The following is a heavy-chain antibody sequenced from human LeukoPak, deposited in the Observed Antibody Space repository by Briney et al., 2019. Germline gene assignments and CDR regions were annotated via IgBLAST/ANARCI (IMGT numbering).Heavy chain of an antibody. CDR3: ARSRNTLQWELLT. CDR1: GSSISSYY. D-gene: IGHD1-26*01. Sequence: SETLSLTCTVSGSSISSYYWSWIRQPAGKGLEWIGRIYTSGSTNYNPSLKSRVTMSVDTSKNQFSLNLRSVTAADTAVYYCARSRNTLQWELLTWGQGTLVTVSS. CDR2: IYTSGST. J-gene: IGHJ5*02. V-gene: IGHV4-4*07.